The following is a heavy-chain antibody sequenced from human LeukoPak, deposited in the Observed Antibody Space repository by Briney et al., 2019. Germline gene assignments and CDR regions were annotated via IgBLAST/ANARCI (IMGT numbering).Heavy chain of an antibody. J-gene: IGHJ6*03. CDR1: GFPFGDYA. CDR2: IRSKDFGGTT. D-gene: IGHD5-18*01. Sequence: GGSLRLSCTTSGFPFGDYAVSWVRQAPGKGLEWVAFIRSKDFGGTTNYAASVKGRFTISRDDSKSIAYLQMNSLKTEDTAVYYCSRETIQVWSRYYYYYMAVWGEGTTVTVSS. V-gene: IGHV3-49*04. CDR3: SRETIQVWSRYYYYYMAV.